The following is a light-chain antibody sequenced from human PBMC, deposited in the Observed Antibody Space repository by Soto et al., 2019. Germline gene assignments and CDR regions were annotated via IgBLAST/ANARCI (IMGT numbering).Light chain of an antibody. CDR1: QDISSD. CDR3: LQDHTYPWT. Sequence: AIQVTQSPSSLSASVGDRVTISCRASQDISSDLCWYQQEPGKAPKMLIFAASNFQSGVASRFSGNASGTTFPLTISSLQPEDVATYYCLQDHTYPWTFGQGTKVDI. V-gene: IGKV1-6*01. J-gene: IGKJ1*01. CDR2: AAS.